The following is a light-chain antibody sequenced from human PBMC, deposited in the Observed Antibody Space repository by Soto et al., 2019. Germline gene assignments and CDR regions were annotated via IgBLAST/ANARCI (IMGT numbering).Light chain of an antibody. CDR1: SSDVGGYPY. CDR2: EVS. V-gene: IGLV2-14*01. Sequence: QSVLTQPASVSGSPGQSITISCTGTSSDVGGYPYVSWYQQHPGTAPKVIIYEVSHRPSGVSDRFSGSKSGNTASLTISWLQAEDAGDYFCSSYGSTSTRYVFGTGTKVTVL. J-gene: IGLJ1*01. CDR3: SSYGSTSTRYV.